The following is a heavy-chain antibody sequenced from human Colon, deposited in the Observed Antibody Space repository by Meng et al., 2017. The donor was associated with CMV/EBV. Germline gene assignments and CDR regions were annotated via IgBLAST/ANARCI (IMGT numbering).Heavy chain of an antibody. Sequence: ASVKVSCKASGYTFTNYYMHWVRQAPGQGLEWMGWIDPNSGDTNVAQNFQGRVSMTRDTSTTTANMELTSLTSDDTALYYCAREGMSTPAAADSWGQGPLVTVSS. CDR3: AREGMSTPAAADS. CDR2: IDPNSGDT. CDR1: GYTFTNYY. V-gene: IGHV1-2*02. D-gene: IGHD6-25*01. J-gene: IGHJ4*02.